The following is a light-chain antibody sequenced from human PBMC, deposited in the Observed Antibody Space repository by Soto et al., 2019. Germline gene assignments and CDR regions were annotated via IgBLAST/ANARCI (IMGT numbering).Light chain of an antibody. J-gene: IGKJ1*01. CDR2: DAS. CDR3: QQRSNWPWT. CDR1: QSVSSY. Sequence: EVVLTQSPATLSLSPGERATLSCRASQSVSSYLVWYQQKPGLAPRLLIYDASNRASGIPARFSGSGSETDFTLTISSLEPEDFAVYYCQQRSNWPWTFGQGTKVDIK. V-gene: IGKV3-11*01.